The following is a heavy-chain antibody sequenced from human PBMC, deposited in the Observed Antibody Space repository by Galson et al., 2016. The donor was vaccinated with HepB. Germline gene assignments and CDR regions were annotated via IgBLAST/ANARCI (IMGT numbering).Heavy chain of an antibody. CDR3: TGTPRLYYYYSGLDV. J-gene: IGHJ6*02. D-gene: IGHD1-1*01. V-gene: IGHV3-7*03. Sequence: SLRLSCAASGFTFSSYWMNWVRQAPGKGLEWVANIKQDESEENYVDSVKGRFTISRDNGKKSVYLQMNRLRVEDTAVYYCTGTPRLYYYYSGLDVWGQGTTVTVSS. CDR1: GFTFSSYW. CDR2: IKQDESEE.